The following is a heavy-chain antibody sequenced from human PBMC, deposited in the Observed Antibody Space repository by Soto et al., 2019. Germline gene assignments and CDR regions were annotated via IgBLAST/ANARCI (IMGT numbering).Heavy chain of an antibody. D-gene: IGHD6-19*01. J-gene: IGHJ4*02. CDR2: IYWDDDK. CDR1: GFSLSTSGVG. V-gene: IGHV2-5*02. Sequence: QITLKESGPTLVKPTQTLTLTCTFSGFSLSTSGVGVGWIRQPPGKALEWLALIYWDDDKRYSPSLKSRLTLTRDPSKNQVVLTMTNMGPVDTATYYCAHRLGGIGVAGTFDYWGQGTLVTVSS. CDR3: AHRLGGIGVAGTFDY.